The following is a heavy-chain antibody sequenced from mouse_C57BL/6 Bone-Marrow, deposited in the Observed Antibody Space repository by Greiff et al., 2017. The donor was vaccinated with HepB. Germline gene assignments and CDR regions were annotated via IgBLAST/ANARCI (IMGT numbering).Heavy chain of an antibody. D-gene: IGHD1-1*01. CDR3: ARGYYGSSPYWDFDV. Sequence: EVMLVESGGGLVKPGGSLKLSCAASGFTFSDYGMHWVRQAPEKGLEWVAYISSGSSTIYYADTVKGRFTISRDNAKNTLFLQMTSLRSEDTAMYYCARGYYGSSPYWDFDVWGTGTAVTVTS. V-gene: IGHV5-17*01. CDR1: GFTFSDYG. CDR2: ISSGSSTI. J-gene: IGHJ1*03.